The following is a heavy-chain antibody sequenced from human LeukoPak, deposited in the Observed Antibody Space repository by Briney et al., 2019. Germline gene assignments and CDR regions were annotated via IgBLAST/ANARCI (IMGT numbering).Heavy chain of an antibody. CDR2: INPSGGST. CDR3: AREKTQEQQLESPPGNWFDP. CDR1: GYTFTSYY. D-gene: IGHD6-13*01. V-gene: IGHV1-46*01. J-gene: IGHJ5*02. Sequence: ASVKVSCTASGYTFTSYYMHWVRQAPGHGLEWMGIINPSGGSTSYAQKFQGRVTMTRDMSTSTVYMELSSLRSEDTAVYYCAREKTQEQQLESPPGNWFDPWGQGTLVTVSS.